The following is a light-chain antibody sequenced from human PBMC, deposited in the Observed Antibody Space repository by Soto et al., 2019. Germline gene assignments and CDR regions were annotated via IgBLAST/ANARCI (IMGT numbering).Light chain of an antibody. CDR3: QRHKYYHYV. Sequence: DIQMTQSPSTLSASVGDRVTITCRASQSITTWLAWYQQKPGQAPKLLIYKAINLQSGVPSRFSGSGSGTEFTLTISSLKPDDFGTYYCQRHKYYHYVFGKGTKLDMK. CDR2: KAI. CDR1: QSITTW. J-gene: IGKJ2*01. V-gene: IGKV1-5*03.